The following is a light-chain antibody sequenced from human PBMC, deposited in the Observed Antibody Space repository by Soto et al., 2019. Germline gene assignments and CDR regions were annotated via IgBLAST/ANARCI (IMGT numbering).Light chain of an antibody. CDR3: QQYNSYSWT. CDR2: KAS. J-gene: IGKJ1*01. Sequence: DIQITQSPSTLSSSVLDRVTITCRASQRVDRWLAWYQQTPGQAPKLLIYKASSLESGVPSRFSGSGSGTEFTLTISSLQPDDFATYYCQQYNSYSWTFGQGTKVDIK. V-gene: IGKV1-5*03. CDR1: QRVDRW.